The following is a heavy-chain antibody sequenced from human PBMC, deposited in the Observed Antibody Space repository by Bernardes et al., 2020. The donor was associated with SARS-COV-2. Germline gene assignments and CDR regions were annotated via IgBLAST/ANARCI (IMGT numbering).Heavy chain of an antibody. J-gene: IGHJ6*02. Sequence: ASVKVSCKASGYTFTSYGISWVRQAPGQGLEWMGWISAYNGNTNYAQKLQGRVTMTTDTSTSTAYMELRSLRSDDTAVYYCARGAYCGGDCYSEYYYYGMDVWGQGTTVTVSS. CDR1: GYTFTSYG. CDR3: ARGAYCGGDCYSEYYYYGMDV. CDR2: ISAYNGNT. V-gene: IGHV1-18*04. D-gene: IGHD2-21*02.